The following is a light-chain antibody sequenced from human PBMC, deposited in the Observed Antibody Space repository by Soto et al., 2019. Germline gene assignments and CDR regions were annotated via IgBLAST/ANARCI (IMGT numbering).Light chain of an antibody. V-gene: IGKV1-8*01. CDR2: SAS. CDR1: QGVSTH. J-gene: IGKJ3*01. Sequence: AIRMTQSPSSISASTGDTVTITCRASQGVSTHLAWYQQKPGKAPKLLIYSASTLQIGLPSRFSGSGSGTDFTLTITSLQSEDFATYSCQQYYFYAHTFGPGTKVDIK. CDR3: QQYYFYAHT.